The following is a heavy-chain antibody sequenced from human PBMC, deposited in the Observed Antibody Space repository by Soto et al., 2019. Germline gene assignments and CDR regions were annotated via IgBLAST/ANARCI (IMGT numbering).Heavy chain of an antibody. J-gene: IGHJ4*02. V-gene: IGHV3-48*02. Sequence: EVQLVESGGGLVQPGGSLRLSCAASGFTFSSYVINWVRQAPGKGLEWVSYISISSSTRYYADSVRGRFTISKDNAKNSLYLQMHSLRDEDTAVYYCARGGGFFDYWGQGTLVTVSS. D-gene: IGHD3-10*01. CDR1: GFTFSSYV. CDR3: ARGGGFFDY. CDR2: ISISSSTR.